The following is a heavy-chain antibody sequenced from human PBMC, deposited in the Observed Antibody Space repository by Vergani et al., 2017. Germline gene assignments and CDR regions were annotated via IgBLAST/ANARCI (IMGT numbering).Heavy chain of an antibody. CDR2: ISYDGTQK. V-gene: IGHV3-30*03. CDR1: GFTSSYYG. D-gene: IGHD2-21*01. CDR3: ARKSCGAPGCQIGYFSE. J-gene: IGHJ1*01. Sequence: QVHLVESGGGVVQPGRSLRLSCVVSGFTSSYYGMHWVRQAPGKGLKWVAVISYDGTQKYYADSVKGRFTIARDNSKSTLYLQMNSLRTEDTAVYYCARKSCGAPGCQIGYFSEWGQGTLVTVSS.